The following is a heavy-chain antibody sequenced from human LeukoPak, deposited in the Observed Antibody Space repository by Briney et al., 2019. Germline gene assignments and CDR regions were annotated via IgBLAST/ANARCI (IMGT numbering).Heavy chain of an antibody. Sequence: PSETLSLTCTVSGGSISSYYWSWIRQPPGKGLEWIGYIYYSGSTNYNPSLKSRVTISVDTSKDQFSLKLSSVTAADTAVYYCARLDTIFGVVINDYYMDVWGKGTTVTVSS. CDR1: GGSISSYY. D-gene: IGHD3-3*01. V-gene: IGHV4-59*01. CDR3: ARLDTIFGVVINDYYMDV. CDR2: IYYSGST. J-gene: IGHJ6*03.